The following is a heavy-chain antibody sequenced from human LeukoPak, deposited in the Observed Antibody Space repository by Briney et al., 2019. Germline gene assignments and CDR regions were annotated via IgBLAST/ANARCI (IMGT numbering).Heavy chain of an antibody. CDR2: IYYSGST. V-gene: IGHV4-59*11. J-gene: IGHJ4*02. CDR1: GGSISSHY. D-gene: IGHD3-22*01. Sequence: SETLSLTCTVSGGSISSHYWSWIRQPPGKGLEWIGYIYYSGSTNYNPSLKSRVTISVDTSKNQFSLKLSSVTAADTAVYYCARHDYDSSGYYSFDYWGQGTLVTVSS. CDR3: ARHDYDSSGYYSFDY.